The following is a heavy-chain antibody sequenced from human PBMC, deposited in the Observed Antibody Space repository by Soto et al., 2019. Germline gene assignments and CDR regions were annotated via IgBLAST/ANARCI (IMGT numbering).Heavy chain of an antibody. J-gene: IGHJ4*02. Sequence: SETLSLTCTVSGGSVSSRSFFWGWIRQPPGKGLEWIGTIYYNGGTNYNPPLKSRVTISVDRSKNQFYPKLTSVTAADRAVYFCAAIIVIPASIPLDYWGQGTPVTVSS. CDR3: AAIIVIPASIPLDY. V-gene: IGHV4-39*01. CDR2: IYYNGGT. D-gene: IGHD2-2*01. CDR1: GGSVSSRSFF.